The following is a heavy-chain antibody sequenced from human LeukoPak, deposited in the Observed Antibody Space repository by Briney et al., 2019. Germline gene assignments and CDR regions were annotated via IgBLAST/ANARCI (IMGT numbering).Heavy chain of an antibody. J-gene: IGHJ2*01. CDR1: GGTFSSYA. CDR2: IIPISGTA. D-gene: IGHD2-2*01. Sequence: GASVKVSCKASGGTFSSYAISWVRQAPGQGLEWMGGIIPISGTANYAQKFQGRVTITTDESTSTAYMELSSLRSEDTAVYYCARDLATAAGDHSFDLWGRGTLVTVSS. V-gene: IGHV1-69*05. CDR3: ARDLATAAGDHSFDL.